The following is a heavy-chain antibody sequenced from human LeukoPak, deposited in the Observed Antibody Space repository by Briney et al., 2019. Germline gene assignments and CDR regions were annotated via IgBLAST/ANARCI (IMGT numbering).Heavy chain of an antibody. V-gene: IGHV3-48*04. CDR2: ISMGSGTT. CDR1: GFTFSTYN. J-gene: IGHJ4*02. CDR3: ARASTTVPNLLDH. Sequence: GGSLRLSCAASGFTFSTYNMKWVRQAPGKGLEWVSYISMGSGTTIYADSVKGRFTISRGNSKNTLYLQTSSLRVEDTAVYYCARASTTVPNLLDHWGRGTLVTVSS. D-gene: IGHD4-17*01.